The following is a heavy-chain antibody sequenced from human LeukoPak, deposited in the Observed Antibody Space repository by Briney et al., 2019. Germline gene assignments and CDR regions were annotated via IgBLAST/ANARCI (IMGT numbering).Heavy chain of an antibody. J-gene: IGHJ3*02. CDR2: INLNSGGT. Sequence: GASVKVSCKASGYTFTGYYMHWVRQAPGQGLEWMGWINLNSGGTNYAQKFQGRVTMTSDTSISTAYMELSRLRSDDTAVYYCARVGDTVVTSKDAFDIWGQGTMVTVSS. CDR1: GYTFTGYY. D-gene: IGHD4-23*01. V-gene: IGHV1-2*02. CDR3: ARVGDTVVTSKDAFDI.